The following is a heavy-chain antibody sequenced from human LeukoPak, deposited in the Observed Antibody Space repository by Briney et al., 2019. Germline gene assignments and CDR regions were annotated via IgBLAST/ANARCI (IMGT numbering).Heavy chain of an antibody. V-gene: IGHV4-39*01. CDR1: GGSISSSSYY. CDR3: ARPQGRSSTSCYYPYSYYSCGNAFDI. J-gene: IGHJ3*02. Sequence: PSETLSLTCTVSGGSISSSSYYWGWIRQPPGKGLEWIGSIYYSGSTYYNPSLKSRVTISVDTSKNQFSLKLSSVTAADTAVYYCARPQGRSSTSCYYPYSYYSCGNAFDIWGQGTMVTVSS. CDR2: IYYSGST. D-gene: IGHD2-2*01.